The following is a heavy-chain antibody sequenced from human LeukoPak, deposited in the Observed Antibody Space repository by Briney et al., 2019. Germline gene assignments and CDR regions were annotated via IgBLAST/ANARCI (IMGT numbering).Heavy chain of an antibody. CDR2: ISYSGDT. D-gene: IGHD6-13*01. V-gene: IGHV4-59*01. Sequence: PSETLSLTCTVSGDSISPYYWSWIRPPPGKGLEWIGYISYSGDTNYNPPLKSRVTMSVDTSKNQLSLKLSSVTAADTAVYYCARSQQLIRTFDYWGQGTLVTVSS. J-gene: IGHJ4*02. CDR3: ARSQQLIRTFDY. CDR1: GDSISPYY.